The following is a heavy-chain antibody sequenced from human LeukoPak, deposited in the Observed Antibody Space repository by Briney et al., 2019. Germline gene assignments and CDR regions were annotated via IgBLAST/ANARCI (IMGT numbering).Heavy chain of an antibody. Sequence: ASVKVSSKASGYTFTGYYMHWVRQAPGQGLEWMGWINPNSGGTNYAQKFQGRVTMTRDTSISTAYMELSRLRSDDTAVYYRARGVGATGNWFDPWGQGTLVTVSS. J-gene: IGHJ5*02. CDR1: GYTFTGYY. CDR3: ARGVGATGNWFDP. D-gene: IGHD1-26*01. V-gene: IGHV1-2*02. CDR2: INPNSGGT.